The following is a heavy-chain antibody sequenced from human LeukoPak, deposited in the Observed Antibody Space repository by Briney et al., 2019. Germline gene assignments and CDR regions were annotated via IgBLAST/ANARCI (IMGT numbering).Heavy chain of an antibody. CDR2: IDNTEST. V-gene: IGHV4-59*01. J-gene: IGHJ4*02. CDR1: GGSISSYY. Sequence: SETLSLTCTVSGGSISSYYWSWIRQPPGKGLEWIGYIDNTESTNYNPSLKSRITISVDKSKNQFSLKLSSVTAADTAVYYCAKSQDDYGSGSSFDYWGQGTLVTVSS. CDR3: AKSQDDYGSGSSFDY. D-gene: IGHD3-10*01.